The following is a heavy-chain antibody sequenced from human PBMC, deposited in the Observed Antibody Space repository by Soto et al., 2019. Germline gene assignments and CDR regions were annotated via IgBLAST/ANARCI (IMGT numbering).Heavy chain of an antibody. CDR3: AGATFFYNRCYSSCGMDF. D-gene: IGHD3-3*02. V-gene: IGHV1-69*06. CDR2: IIPIFGTA. CDR1: GGTFSSYA. J-gene: IGHJ6*02. Sequence: SVKVYCKASGGTFSSYAISWVRQAPGQGLEWMGGIIPIFGTANYAQKFQGRVTITADKSTSTAYMELSSLRSEDTAVYYCAGATFFYNRCYSSCGMDFRGQATKVPVAS.